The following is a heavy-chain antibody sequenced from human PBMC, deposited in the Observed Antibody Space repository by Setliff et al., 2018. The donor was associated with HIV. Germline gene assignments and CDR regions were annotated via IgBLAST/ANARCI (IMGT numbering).Heavy chain of an antibody. D-gene: IGHD2-15*01. CDR2: INHSGRT. V-gene: IGHV4-34*01. Sequence: SETLSLTCAVYGGSFSGYHWNWIRQPPGKGLEWIGEINHSGRTNYNPSLKSRVTISVDTSKNQFSLKLRSVTAADTSMYYCARVSITYWYSIPTFYYYYMDVWGKGTKVTVSS. CDR3: ARVSITYWYSIPTFYYYYMDV. J-gene: IGHJ6*03. CDR1: GGSFSGYH.